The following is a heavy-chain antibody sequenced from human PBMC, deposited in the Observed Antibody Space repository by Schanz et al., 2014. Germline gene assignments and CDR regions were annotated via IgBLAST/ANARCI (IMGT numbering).Heavy chain of an antibody. J-gene: IGHJ2*01. D-gene: IGHD1-26*01. V-gene: IGHV3-48*01. CDR2: VSRSTPDI. CDR1: GFAFSSYG. Sequence: EVQLLESGGGLVQPGGSLRLSCLASGFAFSSYGMNWLRQAPGKGLEWVSYVSRSTPDIYYADSVKGRFTMSRDNAKNSLFLQLNSLRADDTAVYYCARNRGSGGQNWYFDLWGRGTLVTVSS. CDR3: ARNRGSGGQNWYFDL.